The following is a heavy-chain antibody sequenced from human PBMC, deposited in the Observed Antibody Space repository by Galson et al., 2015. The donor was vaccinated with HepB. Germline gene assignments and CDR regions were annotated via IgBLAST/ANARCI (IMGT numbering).Heavy chain of an antibody. J-gene: IGHJ6*03. CDR2: ISATGGST. CDR1: GFTLSSYA. CDR3: AKTSGVRPALYYMDV. V-gene: IGHV3-23*01. D-gene: IGHD1-14*01. Sequence: SLRLSCAASGFTLSSYAMSWVRQAPGKGLEWVSTISATGGSTYYADSVKGRFTISRDNSKNTLYLQMNNLRAEDTAVYYCAKTSGVRPALYYMDVWGKGTTVTVSS.